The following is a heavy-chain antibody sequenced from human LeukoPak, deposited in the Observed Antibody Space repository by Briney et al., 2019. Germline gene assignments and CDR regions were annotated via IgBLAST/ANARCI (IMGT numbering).Heavy chain of an antibody. D-gene: IGHD1-1*01. CDR3: AKVDYWSPENYFDS. J-gene: IGHJ4*02. Sequence: GGSLRLSCVASGFTFSNYVIHWVRQAPGKGLEWAAVISSDTINEYYADSVKGRFTISRDNSKNTLYLQMNSLRGDDTAVYYCAKVDYWSPENYFDSWGQGILVTVSS. CDR1: GFTFSNYV. CDR2: ISSDTINE. V-gene: IGHV3-30-3*01.